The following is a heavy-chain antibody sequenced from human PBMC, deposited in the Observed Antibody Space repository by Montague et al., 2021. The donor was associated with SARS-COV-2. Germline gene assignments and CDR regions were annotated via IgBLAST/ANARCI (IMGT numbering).Heavy chain of an antibody. CDR3: ARARTRITMIVVVIDAFDI. CDR1: GGSISSGGYY. D-gene: IGHD3-22*01. V-gene: IGHV4-31*03. CDR2: IYYSGST. J-gene: IGHJ3*02. Sequence: TLSLTCTVSGGSISSGGYYWSWIRQHPGKGLEWIGYIYYSGSTYYNPSLKSRVAISVDTSKNQFSLKLSSVTAADTAVYYCARARTRITMIVVVIDAFDIWGQGTMATVPS.